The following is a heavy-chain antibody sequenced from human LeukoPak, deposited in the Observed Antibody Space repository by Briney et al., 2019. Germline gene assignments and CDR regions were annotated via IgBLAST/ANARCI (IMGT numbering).Heavy chain of an antibody. CDR3: ARLNRGGEDY. Sequence: AETLSLTCAVYGGSFSDYYWSWIRQPPGKGLEGMGEINHSGSTNYNPSLKRRVTLSVDTSKNQFSLKLRSVTAVDTAVYYGARLNRGGEDYWGQGTLVTVSS. CDR2: INHSGST. J-gene: IGHJ4*02. CDR1: GGSFSDYY. V-gene: IGHV4-34*01. D-gene: IGHD3-10*01.